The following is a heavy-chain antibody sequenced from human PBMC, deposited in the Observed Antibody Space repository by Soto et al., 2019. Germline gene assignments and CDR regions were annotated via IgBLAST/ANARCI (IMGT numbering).Heavy chain of an antibody. V-gene: IGHV1-18*01. CDR3: ARDSPPVDY. J-gene: IGHJ4*02. CDR2: ISAYNGNT. Sequence: QVQLVQSGAEVKKPGASVKVSCKASGYTFTSYGISWVRQAPGQGLEWMGWISAYNGNTNYAQKLQGRLTMTTATATSTAYMEPRSLRPDDTAVYYCARDSPPVDYWGQGTLVTVSS. CDR1: GYTFTSYG.